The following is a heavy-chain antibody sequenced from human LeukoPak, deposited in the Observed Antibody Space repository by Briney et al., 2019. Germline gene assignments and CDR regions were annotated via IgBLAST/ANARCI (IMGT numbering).Heavy chain of an antibody. CDR1: GGSVSIGRYQ. V-gene: IGHV4-61*01. D-gene: IGHD2-15*01. J-gene: IGHJ5*02. CDR2: IYYSGST. Sequence: SETLSLTCTVSGGSVSIGRYQWSWIRQPPGKGLEWIGYIYYSGSTNYNPSLKSRVTISVDTSKNQFSLKLSSVTAADTAIYYCARDRSGGYNWFDPWGQGTLVTVSS. CDR3: ARDRSGGYNWFDP.